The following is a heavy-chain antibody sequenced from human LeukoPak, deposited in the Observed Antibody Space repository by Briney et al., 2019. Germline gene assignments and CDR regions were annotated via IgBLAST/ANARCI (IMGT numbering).Heavy chain of an antibody. D-gene: IGHD4-17*01. Sequence: PSETLSLTCAVYGGSFSGYYWSWIRQPPGKGLEWIGEINHRGSTNYNPSLNSRVTISVDTSKNQFSLKLSSVTAADTAVYYCARYGAVTTNFDYWGQGTLVTVSS. CDR2: INHRGST. CDR3: ARYGAVTTNFDY. V-gene: IGHV4-34*01. CDR1: GGSFSGYY. J-gene: IGHJ4*02.